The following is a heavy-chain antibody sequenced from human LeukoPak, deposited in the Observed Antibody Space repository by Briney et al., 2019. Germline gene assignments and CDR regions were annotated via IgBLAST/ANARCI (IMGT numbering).Heavy chain of an antibody. CDR3: ARDLAAGGYSSGRKYYYYYYGMDA. J-gene: IGHJ6*02. CDR2: INPSGGST. CDR1: GYTFTSYY. Sequence: GASVTVSCKASGYTFTSYYMHWVRQAPGHGLEWMGIINPSGGSTSYAQKFQGRVTMTRDTSTSTVYMELSSLRAEDTAVYYCARDLAAGGYSSGRKYYYYYYGMDASGPGTTVTVSS. V-gene: IGHV1-46*01. D-gene: IGHD6-19*01.